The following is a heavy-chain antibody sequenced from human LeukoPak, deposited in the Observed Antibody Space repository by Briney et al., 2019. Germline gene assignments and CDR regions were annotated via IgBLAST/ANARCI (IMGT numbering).Heavy chain of an antibody. CDR1: GFTFSSYT. CDR2: IGSNGGST. Sequence: GGSLRLSCSASGFTFSSYTMHWVRQAPGKGLEYVSAIGSNGGSTYYADSVKGRFTISRDNSKSTLFLQMDSLRAEDTAVYYCVKDRSVTVAGMGRYWGQGTLVTVSS. CDR3: VKDRSVTVAGMGRY. V-gene: IGHV3-64D*06. D-gene: IGHD6-19*01. J-gene: IGHJ4*02.